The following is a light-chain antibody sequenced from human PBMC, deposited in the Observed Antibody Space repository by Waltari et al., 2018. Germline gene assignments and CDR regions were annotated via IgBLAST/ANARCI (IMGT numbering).Light chain of an antibody. V-gene: IGLV2-14*03. J-gene: IGLJ2*01. CDR2: DVR. CDR3: SSYTRRNTVI. CDR1: DSAIGAYNY. Sequence: QSALAQPASVSGSPGQSITISCTGTDSAIGAYNYVSWYQPHPGIAPKLLLYDVRDRPAGVSDRFSGSKSGKTASLTISGLQPEDAADYYCSSYTRRNTVIFGGGTKLTVV.